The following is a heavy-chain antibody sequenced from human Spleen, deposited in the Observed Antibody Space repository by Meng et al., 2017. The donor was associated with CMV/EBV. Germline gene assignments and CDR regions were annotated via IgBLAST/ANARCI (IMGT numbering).Heavy chain of an antibody. Sequence: ASVKVSCKASGYTFTSYDINWVRQATGQGLEWMGWMKPNSGNTGYAQKFQGRVTITRNTSISTAYMELSSLRSEDTAVYYCARGGVDFWSGYDLRYYYYGMDVWGQGTTVTVSS. CDR3: ARGGVDFWSGYDLRYYYYGMDV. CDR2: MKPNSGNT. J-gene: IGHJ6*02. CDR1: GYTFTSYD. V-gene: IGHV1-8*03. D-gene: IGHD3-3*01.